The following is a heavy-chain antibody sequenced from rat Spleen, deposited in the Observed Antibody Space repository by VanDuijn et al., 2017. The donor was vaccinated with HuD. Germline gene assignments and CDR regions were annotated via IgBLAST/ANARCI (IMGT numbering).Heavy chain of an antibody. CDR3: TRHAYYDGYYHWYFDF. J-gene: IGHJ1*01. CDR1: GFSFRDYA. D-gene: IGHD1-12*03. CDR2: ISTGGGNT. Sequence: EVQLVESGGGLVQPGRSLKLSCAASGFSFRDYAMAWVRQAPKKGLEWVATISTGGGNTYYRDSVKGRFTISRDNAKATQYLQMDSLDSEDTATYYCTRHAYYDGYYHWYFDFWGPGTMVTVSS. V-gene: IGHV5S13*01.